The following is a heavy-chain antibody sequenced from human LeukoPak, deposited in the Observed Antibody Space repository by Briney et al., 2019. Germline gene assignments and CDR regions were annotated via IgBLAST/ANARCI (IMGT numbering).Heavy chain of an antibody. CDR2: IYYSGST. D-gene: IGHD2-2*01. J-gene: IGHJ5*02. CDR1: GGSISSYY. V-gene: IGHV4-39*01. CDR3: ARMRGYCSSTSCYGGYWFDP. Sequence: PSETLSLTCNVSGGSISSYYWGWIRQPPGKGLEWIGSIYYSGSTYYNPSLKSRVTISVDTSKNQFSLKLSSVTAADTAVYYCARMRGYCSSTSCYGGYWFDPWGQGTLVTVSS.